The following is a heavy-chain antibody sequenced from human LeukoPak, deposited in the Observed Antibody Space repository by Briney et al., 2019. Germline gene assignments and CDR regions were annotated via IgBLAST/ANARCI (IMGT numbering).Heavy chain of an antibody. D-gene: IGHD1-1*01. Sequence: PGGSLRLSCAASGFTFSSEGMAWLRHAPGKGLEWVSGISWNSGSIGYADSVKGRFTISRDNAKNSLYLQMNSLRAEDTALYYCAKDPDETGYFDYWGQGTLVTVSS. CDR3: AKDPDETGYFDY. V-gene: IGHV3-9*01. CDR1: GFTFSSEG. CDR2: ISWNSGSI. J-gene: IGHJ4*02.